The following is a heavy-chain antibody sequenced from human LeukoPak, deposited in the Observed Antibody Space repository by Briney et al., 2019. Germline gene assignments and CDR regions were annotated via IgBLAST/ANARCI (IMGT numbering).Heavy chain of an antibody. D-gene: IGHD6-19*01. V-gene: IGHV3-23*01. Sequence: GGSLRLSCAASGFTFSTYAMSWVRQAPGKGLEWVSAVSGSGSTYYADSVKSRFTISRDNSKNTLYLQMNSLRAEDTAVYYCAKDSSSSGWVGPFDYWGQGTLVTVSS. J-gene: IGHJ4*02. CDR2: VSGSGST. CDR1: GFTFSTYA. CDR3: AKDSSSSGWVGPFDY.